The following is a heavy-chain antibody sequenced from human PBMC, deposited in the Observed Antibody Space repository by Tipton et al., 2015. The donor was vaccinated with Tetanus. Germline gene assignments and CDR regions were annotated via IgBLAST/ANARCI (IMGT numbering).Heavy chain of an antibody. Sequence: QVQLVQSGAEVKKPGSSVKVSCKASGGTFTFTKYALSWVRQAPGQGLEWVGGIIPIFGTTTSARKFQGRVTITADESTSTAYMELSSLRSDDTAVYYCARDLTPVTTGGGYYYMDVWGKGTTVTVSS. D-gene: IGHD4-17*01. V-gene: IGHV1-69*01. CDR3: ARDLTPVTTGGGYYYMDV. CDR1: GGTFTFTKYA. J-gene: IGHJ6*03. CDR2: IIPIFGTT.